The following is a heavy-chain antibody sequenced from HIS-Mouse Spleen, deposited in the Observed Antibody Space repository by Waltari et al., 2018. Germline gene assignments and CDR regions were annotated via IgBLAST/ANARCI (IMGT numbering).Heavy chain of an antibody. CDR1: GGSISSSSYY. J-gene: IGHJ2*01. D-gene: IGHD6-13*01. CDR3: AREIPYSSSWYDWYFDL. CDR2: IYYSGST. Sequence: QLQLQESGPGLVKPSETLSLTCTVSGGSISSSSYYWGRIPQPPGKGLGWIGSIYYSGSTYYNPSLKSRVTISVDTSKNQFSLKLSSVTAADTAVYYCAREIPYSSSWYDWYFDLWGRGTLVTVSS. V-gene: IGHV4-39*07.